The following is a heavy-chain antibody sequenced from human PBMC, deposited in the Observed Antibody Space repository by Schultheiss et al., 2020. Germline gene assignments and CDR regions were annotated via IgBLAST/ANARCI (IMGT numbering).Heavy chain of an antibody. Sequence: SETLSLTCTVSGGSVSSGSYYWSWIRQPPGKGLEWIGSIYYSGSTYYNPSLKSRVTISVDTSKNQFSLKLSSVTAADTAVYYCARGVCSGGSCYIYYYYYMDVWGKGTTVTVSS. CDR2: IYYSGST. D-gene: IGHD2-15*01. V-gene: IGHV4-39*07. CDR3: ARGVCSGGSCYIYYYYYMDV. J-gene: IGHJ6*03. CDR1: GGSVSSGSYY.